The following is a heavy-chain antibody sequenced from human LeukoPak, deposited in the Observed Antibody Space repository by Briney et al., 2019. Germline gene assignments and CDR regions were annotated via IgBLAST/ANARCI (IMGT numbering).Heavy chain of an antibody. V-gene: IGHV3-23*01. CDR3: AGYFCSGGSCYRYFDY. CDR2: ISGSGGGT. D-gene: IGHD2-15*01. J-gene: IGHJ4*02. Sequence: TGGSLRLSCAAPGFTFSSYAMSWVRQPPGKGLEWVSTISGSGGGTYYADSVKGRFTISRDNSKNTLYLQMNSLRPEDTAVYYCAGYFCSGGSCYRYFDYWGQGTLVTVSS. CDR1: GFTFSSYA.